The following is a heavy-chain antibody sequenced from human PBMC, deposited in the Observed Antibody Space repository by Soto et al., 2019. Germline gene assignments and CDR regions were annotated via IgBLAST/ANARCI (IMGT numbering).Heavy chain of an antibody. D-gene: IGHD5-12*01. J-gene: IGHJ6*01. Sequence: QVQLVQSGPEVGKPGASVKVSCKASGYTFTGYYLHWVRQAPGQGLEWMGYINPDSGRTRYAQKFQGTVTMTRDTSITTAYLELSSLKYDDSAIFYCALSFSQTNIAGWGQGTRVIVSS. CDR2: INPDSGRT. CDR1: GYTFTGYY. V-gene: IGHV1-2*02. CDR3: ALSFSQTNIAG.